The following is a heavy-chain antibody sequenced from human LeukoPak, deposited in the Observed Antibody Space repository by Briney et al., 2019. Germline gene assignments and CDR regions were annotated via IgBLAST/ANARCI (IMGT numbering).Heavy chain of an antibody. CDR3: ASDSDSSGYYY. V-gene: IGHV1-2*02. J-gene: IGHJ4*02. Sequence: ASVKVSCKASGYTFTDNDINWVRQAPGQGLEWMGWMRPTSGNTEYAQKFQGRVTMTRDTSISTAYMELSRLRSDDTAVYYCASDSDSSGYYYWGQGTLVTVSS. D-gene: IGHD3-22*01. CDR2: MRPTSGNT. CDR1: GYTFTDND.